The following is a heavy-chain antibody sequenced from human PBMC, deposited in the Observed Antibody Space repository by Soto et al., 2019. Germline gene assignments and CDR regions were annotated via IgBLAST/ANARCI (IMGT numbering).Heavy chain of an antibody. Sequence: EVQLLESGGGLVQPGGSLRLPCAASGFTFSSYAMSWVRQAPGKGLEWVSAVSGSGGSTYYADSVKGRFTISRDNSKNTLYLQMNSVRAEDTAVYYGAYSSTPFDYWGQGTLVTVSS. CDR2: VSGSGGST. CDR3: AYSSTPFDY. CDR1: GFTFSSYA. V-gene: IGHV3-23*01. J-gene: IGHJ4*02. D-gene: IGHD6-13*01.